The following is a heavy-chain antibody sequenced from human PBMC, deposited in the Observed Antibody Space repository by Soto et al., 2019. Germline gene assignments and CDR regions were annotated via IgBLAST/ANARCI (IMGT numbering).Heavy chain of an antibody. V-gene: IGHV3-53*01. CDR1: GFTVSSNY. J-gene: IGHJ4*02. CDR3: ARLSRGWTAFDY. CDR2: IYSGGST. Sequence: GGSLRLSCAASGFTVSSNYKSWVRQAPGKGLEWVSVIYSGGSTYYADSVKGRFTISRDNSKNTLYLQMNSLRAEDKAVYYCARLSRGWTAFDYWGQGTLVTVSS. D-gene: IGHD6-19*01.